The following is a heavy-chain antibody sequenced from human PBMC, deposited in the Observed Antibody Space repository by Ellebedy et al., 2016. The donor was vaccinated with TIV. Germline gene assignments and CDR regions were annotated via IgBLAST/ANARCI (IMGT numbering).Heavy chain of an antibody. CDR2: ISYDGSSK. CDR3: ARDLDKSSGWYGGAAY. CDR1: GFTFNSYA. Sequence: PGGSLRLSCAASGFTFNSYAMHWVRQAPGKGLEWVAVISYDGSSKYYADSVKGRFTISRDNSMTTLYLEMNSLRAEDTAVYYCARDLDKSSGWYGGAAYWGQGPLVTGSS. J-gene: IGHJ4*02. V-gene: IGHV3-30-3*01. D-gene: IGHD6-19*01.